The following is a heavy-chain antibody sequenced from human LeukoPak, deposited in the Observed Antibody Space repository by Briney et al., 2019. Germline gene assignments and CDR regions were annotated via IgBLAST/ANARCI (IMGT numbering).Heavy chain of an antibody. CDR1: GFTFSTYA. V-gene: IGHV3-30*02. CDR2: IRYDGSNK. Sequence: GGSLRLSCAASGFTFSTYAMHWVRQAPGKGLEWVAFIRYDGSNKYYADSVKGRFTISRDNSENTLYMQMNSLRVEDTAVYYCAKGLHSSSWNDAFDIWGQGTTVTVSS. J-gene: IGHJ3*02. CDR3: AKGLHSSSWNDAFDI. D-gene: IGHD6-13*01.